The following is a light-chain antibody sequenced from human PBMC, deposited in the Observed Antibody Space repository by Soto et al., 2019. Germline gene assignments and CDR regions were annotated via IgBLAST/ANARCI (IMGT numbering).Light chain of an antibody. CDR1: SSDVGGYIY. V-gene: IGLV2-14*03. Sequence: QSALTQPASVSGSPGQSITISCTGTSSDVGGYIYVSWYQQHPGQAPKLIIYDVSNRPSGISNRFSGSKSGNTASLTISGLQAEDEAYYYCSSYTSRNTVVFGGGTKLTVL. CDR3: SSYTSRNTVV. CDR2: DVS. J-gene: IGLJ2*01.